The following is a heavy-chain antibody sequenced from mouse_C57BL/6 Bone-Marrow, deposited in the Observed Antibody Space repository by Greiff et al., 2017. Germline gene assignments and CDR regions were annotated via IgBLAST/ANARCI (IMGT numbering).Heavy chain of an antibody. Sequence: EVQLQQSGAELVRPGSSVKMSCKTSGYTFTSYGINWVKQRPGQGLEWIGYIYLGNGYTEYNEKFKGKATLTSDTSSSTAYMQLSSLTSEDSAVDFCARGNWDEYFDYWGQGTTLTVSA. CDR2: IYLGNGYT. CDR1: GYTFTSYG. D-gene: IGHD4-1*01. V-gene: IGHV1-58*01. J-gene: IGHJ2*01. CDR3: ARGNWDEYFDY.